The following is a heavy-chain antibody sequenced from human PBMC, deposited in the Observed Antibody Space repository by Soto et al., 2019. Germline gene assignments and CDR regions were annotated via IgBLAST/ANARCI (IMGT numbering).Heavy chain of an antibody. CDR2: ISGSGGST. Sequence: GGSLRLSCAASGFTFSSYAMSWVRQAPGKGLEWVSAISGSGGSTYYADSVKGRFTISRDNSKNTLYLQMNSLRAEGTAVYYCAKDGPDIVVVVAATPYYYYGMDVWGQGTTVTVSS. J-gene: IGHJ6*02. V-gene: IGHV3-23*01. CDR3: AKDGPDIVVVVAATPYYYYGMDV. D-gene: IGHD2-15*01. CDR1: GFTFSSYA.